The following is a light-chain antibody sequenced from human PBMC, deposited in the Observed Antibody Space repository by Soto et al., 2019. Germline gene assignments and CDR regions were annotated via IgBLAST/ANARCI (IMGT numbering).Light chain of an antibody. Sequence: DIQMTQSPSSLSASVGDRVTITCQASRDISNSLNWYQQKPGKAPQLLIYDASNLETGVPSRFSGSGSGTAFTLTISRLEPDDFAVYYCQQYGSSPLFTFGPGTRVDVK. CDR3: QQYGSSPLFT. J-gene: IGKJ3*01. CDR2: DAS. V-gene: IGKV1-33*01. CDR1: RDISNS.